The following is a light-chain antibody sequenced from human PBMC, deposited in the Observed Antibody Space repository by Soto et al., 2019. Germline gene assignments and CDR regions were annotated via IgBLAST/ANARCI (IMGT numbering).Light chain of an antibody. CDR2: EVG. Sequence: QSVLTQPASVSGSPGQSITISCTGTSSDVGYYNYVSWYQQHPGKAPELLIYEVGYRPSGVSNRFSGSKSGNTASLTISGLQAEDEADYYCSSYTTSSILHVFXTGTNGTVL. CDR3: SSYTTSSILHV. J-gene: IGLJ1*01. CDR1: SSDVGYYNY. V-gene: IGLV2-14*01.